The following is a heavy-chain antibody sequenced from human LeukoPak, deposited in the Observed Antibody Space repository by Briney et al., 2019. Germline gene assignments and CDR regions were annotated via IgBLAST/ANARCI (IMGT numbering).Heavy chain of an antibody. CDR3: ARQPGAGWFDP. J-gene: IGHJ5*02. D-gene: IGHD3-10*01. CDR1: GYSFTSSW. V-gene: IGHV5-51*01. CDR2: IDPGDSDT. Sequence: ESLKISCQASGYSFTSSWIGWARQMPGKGLEWMAIIDPGDSDTRYSPSFQGQVTISADKSISTVYLQWGSLKASDTAMYYCARQPGAGWFDPWGQGTLVTVSS.